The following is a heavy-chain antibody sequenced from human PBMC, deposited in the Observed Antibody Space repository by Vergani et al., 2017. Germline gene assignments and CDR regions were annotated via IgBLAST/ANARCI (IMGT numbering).Heavy chain of an antibody. CDR3: ATPRLRFSCYYYNGMDV. CDR1: GYTLTELS. J-gene: IGHJ6*02. D-gene: IGHD5-12*01. V-gene: IGHV1-24*01. Sequence: QVQLVQSGAEVKKPGASVKVSCKVSGYTLTELSMHWVRQAPGKGLEWMGGFDPEDGETIYAQKFQGRVTMTEDTSTDTAYMGMSSLRSGDTAVYYCATPRLRFSCYYYNGMDVWGQGTTVTVSS. CDR2: FDPEDGET.